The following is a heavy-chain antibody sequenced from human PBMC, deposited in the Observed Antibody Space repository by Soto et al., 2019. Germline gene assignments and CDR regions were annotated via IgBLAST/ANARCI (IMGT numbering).Heavy chain of an antibody. CDR2: IIPILGIA. Sequence: SVKVSCKASGGTFSSYTISWVRQAPGQGLEWMGRIIPILGIANYAQKFQGRVTITADKSTSTAYMELSSLRSEDTAVYYFARESGYSGYDPADYYYGMDVWGQGTTVTVSS. CDR1: GGTFSSYT. CDR3: ARESGYSGYDPADYYYGMDV. D-gene: IGHD5-12*01. J-gene: IGHJ6*02. V-gene: IGHV1-69*04.